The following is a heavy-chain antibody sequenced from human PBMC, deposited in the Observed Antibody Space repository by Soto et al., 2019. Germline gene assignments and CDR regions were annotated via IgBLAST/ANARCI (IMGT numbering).Heavy chain of an antibody. CDR1: GGSFSGYY. Sequence: PSETLSLTCAGYGGSFSGYYWSWIRQTPGKGLEWLGEINHRGSTNYNPSLKSRVTISVDTSRTQFSLKLSSVTAADTAVYYCAREEARQWFTKGYYGMDVWGQGTTVTVSS. J-gene: IGHJ6*02. CDR2: INHRGST. V-gene: IGHV4-34*01. D-gene: IGHD2-8*01. CDR3: AREEARQWFTKGYYGMDV.